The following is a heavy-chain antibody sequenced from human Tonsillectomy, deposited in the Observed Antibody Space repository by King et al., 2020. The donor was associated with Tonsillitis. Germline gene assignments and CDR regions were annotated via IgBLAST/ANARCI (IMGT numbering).Heavy chain of an antibody. V-gene: IGHV4-59*13. D-gene: IGHD3-3*01. CDR3: ARGRDRITIFDHYGMDV. CDR1: GGSISSYY. J-gene: IGHJ6*02. Sequence: VQLVESGPGLVKPSETLSLTCTVSGGSISSYYWSWIRQPPGKGLEGIGYRYYSGRTNHNPPLKSRVTISVDTSKNKFSLNLSPVTAADTAVYYCARGRDRITIFDHYGMDVWGQGTTVTVSS. CDR2: RYYSGRT.